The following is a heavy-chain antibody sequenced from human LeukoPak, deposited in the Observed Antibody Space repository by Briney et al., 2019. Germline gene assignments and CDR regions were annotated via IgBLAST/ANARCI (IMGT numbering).Heavy chain of an antibody. CDR1: GYTFTSYA. J-gene: IGHJ4*02. Sequence: ASVKVSCKASGYTFTSYAMNWVRQAPGQGLEWMGWISTYNGNTNYAQKLQGRVTMTTDTSTSTAYMELRSLRSDDTAVYYCARDPHEFSSGWSHFHYWGQGTLVTVSS. CDR3: ARDPHEFSSGWSHFHY. D-gene: IGHD6-19*01. V-gene: IGHV1-18*01. CDR2: ISTYNGNT.